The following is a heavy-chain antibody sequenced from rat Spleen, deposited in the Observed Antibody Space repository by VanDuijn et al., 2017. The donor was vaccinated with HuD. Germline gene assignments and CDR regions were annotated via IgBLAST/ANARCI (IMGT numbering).Heavy chain of an antibody. CDR2: ITNTGGAT. J-gene: IGHJ3*01. Sequence: EVQLVESGGGLVQPGRSLKLSCAASGFTFSNYYMTWVRQAPGKGLEWIASITNTGGATYYPDSVKGRFTISRANAINTLYLQMNSLRSEDTATYYCALRYYGYTYDWFAYWGQGTLVTVSS. CDR3: ALRYYGYTYDWFAY. CDR1: GFTFSNYY. D-gene: IGHD1-9*01. V-gene: IGHV5-31*01.